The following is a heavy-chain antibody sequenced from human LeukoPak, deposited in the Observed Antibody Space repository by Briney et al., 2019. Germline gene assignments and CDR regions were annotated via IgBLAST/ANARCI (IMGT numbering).Heavy chain of an antibody. D-gene: IGHD6-13*01. CDR1: GYTFTSYG. V-gene: IGHV1-18*01. CDR3: ARVPDSSSSYCYCDY. Sequence: ASVKVSCKASGYTFTSYGISWVRQAPGQGLEWMGSISTYNGNTNYAQKLQGRVTMTTDTSTSTAYMELRSLRSDDTAVYYCARVPDSSSSYCYCDYWGQGTLVTVSS. J-gene: IGHJ4*02. CDR2: ISTYNGNT.